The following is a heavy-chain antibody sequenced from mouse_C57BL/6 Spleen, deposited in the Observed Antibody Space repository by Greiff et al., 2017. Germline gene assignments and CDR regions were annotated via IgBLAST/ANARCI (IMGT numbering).Heavy chain of an antibody. CDR2: ISSGGSYT. CDR3: ARQSPADY. J-gene: IGHJ2*01. Sequence: VQLKESGGDLVKPGGSLKLSCAASGFTFSSYGMSWVRQTPDKRLEWVATISSGGSYTYYPDSVKGRFTISRDNAKNTLYLQMSSLKSEDTAMYYCARQSPADYWGQGTTLTVSS. CDR1: GFTFSSYG. V-gene: IGHV5-6*01.